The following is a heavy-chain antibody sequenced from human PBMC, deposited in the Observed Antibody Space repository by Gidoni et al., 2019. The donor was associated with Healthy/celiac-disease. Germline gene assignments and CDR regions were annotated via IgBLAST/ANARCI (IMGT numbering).Heavy chain of an antibody. CDR3: ARDNYDILTGHGLDY. V-gene: IGHV3-53*01. CDR2: IYSGGST. J-gene: IGHJ4*02. CDR1: GFTVSSNY. Sequence: EVQLVDSGGGLIQPGGSLRLSCAASGFTVSSNYMSWVRQAPGKGLEWVSVIYSGGSTYYADSVKGRFTISRDNSKNTLYLQMNSLRAEDTAVYYCARDNYDILTGHGLDYWGQGTLVTVSS. D-gene: IGHD3-9*01.